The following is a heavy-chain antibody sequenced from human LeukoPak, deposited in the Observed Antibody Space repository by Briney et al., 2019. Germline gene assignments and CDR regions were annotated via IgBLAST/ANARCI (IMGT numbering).Heavy chain of an antibody. Sequence: SETLSLTCTVSGGSISSYYWSWIRQPPGKGLEWIGYIYYTGSTNYNPSLKSRVTISVDTSKNQFSLKLSSVTAADTAVYYCARSGKSAYILDYWCQGTLVTVSS. V-gene: IGHV4-59*01. D-gene: IGHD3-16*01. J-gene: IGHJ4*02. CDR1: GGSISSYY. CDR2: IYYTGST. CDR3: ARSGKSAYILDY.